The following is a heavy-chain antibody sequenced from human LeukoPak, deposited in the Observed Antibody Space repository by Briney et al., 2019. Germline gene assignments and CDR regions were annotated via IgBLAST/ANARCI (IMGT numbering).Heavy chain of an antibody. CDR3: SRNGLVDFDY. CDR1: GFAFDDFA. CDR2: IRRRAYGGAA. J-gene: IGHJ4*02. Sequence: QSGGSLGLSCTPSGFAFDDFAMSWVRQPAGKGLEWVGFIRRRAYGGAAEYAASVKGRFIISRDDSKGIAYLQMNSLKTEDTAVYYCSRNGLVDFDYWGQGSRVIVSP. V-gene: IGHV3-49*04.